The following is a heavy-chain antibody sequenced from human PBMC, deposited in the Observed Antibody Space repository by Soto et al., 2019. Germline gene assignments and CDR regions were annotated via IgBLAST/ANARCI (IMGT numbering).Heavy chain of an antibody. D-gene: IGHD4-17*01. CDR1: GGSFSGYY. CDR2: INHSGST. J-gene: IGHJ4*02. Sequence: PSETLSLTCAVYGGSFSGYYWSWIRQPPGKGLEWIGEINHSGSTNYNPSLKSRVTISVDTSKNQFSLKLSSVTAADTAVYYCARFDYGGRQYLDFRGQGTLGTGS. V-gene: IGHV4-34*01. CDR3: ARFDYGGRQYLDF.